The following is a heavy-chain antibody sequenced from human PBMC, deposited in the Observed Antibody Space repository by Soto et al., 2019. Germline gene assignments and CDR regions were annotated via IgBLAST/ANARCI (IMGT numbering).Heavy chain of an antibody. CDR3: ARGSLIHFDY. V-gene: IGHV3-48*02. J-gene: IGHJ4*02. Sequence: LRLSCAASGFTFSGFAMNWVRQAPGKGLEWISYIKTSTGTTHYADSVKGRFTISRDNAKDSVYLQMNSLRDEDTAVYYCARGSLIHFDYWGQGALVTVSS. CDR2: IKTSTGTT. CDR1: GFTFSGFA.